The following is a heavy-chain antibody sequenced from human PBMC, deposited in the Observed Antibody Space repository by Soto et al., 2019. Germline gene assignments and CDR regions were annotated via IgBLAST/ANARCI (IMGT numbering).Heavy chain of an antibody. D-gene: IGHD3-3*01. J-gene: IGHJ6*02. CDR3: ARLSTTICGVVRRGMEG. Sequence: SVKVSCKASGGTFSSYAISWVRQAPGQGLEWMGGIIPIFGTANYAQKFQVRVTITADESTSTAYSERSSLKSEDTAVHYSARLSTTICGVVRRGMEGCGPGTTVTVSS. CDR1: GGTFSSYA. CDR2: IIPIFGTA. V-gene: IGHV1-69*13.